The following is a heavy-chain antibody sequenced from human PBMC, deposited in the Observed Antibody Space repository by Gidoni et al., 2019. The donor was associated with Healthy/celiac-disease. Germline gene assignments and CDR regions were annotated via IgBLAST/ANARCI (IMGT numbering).Heavy chain of an antibody. CDR3: AREGTLYGSGSYYMGAYYYYGMDV. V-gene: IGHV3-21*01. J-gene: IGHJ6*02. Sequence: EVQLVESGGGLVKPGGSLRLPCAASGFTFSRYRMNWFRQAPGKGLEWVSSISSSSSYTYYADSVKGRFTISRDNAKNSLYLQMNSLRAEDTAVYYCAREGTLYGSGSYYMGAYYYYGMDVWGQGTTVTVSS. CDR2: ISSSSSYT. D-gene: IGHD3-10*01. CDR1: GFTFSRYR.